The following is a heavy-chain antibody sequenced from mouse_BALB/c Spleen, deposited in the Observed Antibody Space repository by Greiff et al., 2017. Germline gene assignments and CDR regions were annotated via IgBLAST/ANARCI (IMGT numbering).Heavy chain of an antibody. Sequence: QVQLQQPGAELVKPGASVKLSCKASGYTFTSYCMHWVKQRPGQGLEWIGEIDPSDSYTNYNQKFKGKATLTVDKSSSTAYMQLSSLTSEDSAVYYCARSTEGYFDYWGQGTTLTVSS. D-gene: IGHD1-1*01. CDR1: GYTFTSYC. J-gene: IGHJ2*01. CDR3: ARSTEGYFDY. CDR2: IDPSDSYT. V-gene: IGHV1-69*02.